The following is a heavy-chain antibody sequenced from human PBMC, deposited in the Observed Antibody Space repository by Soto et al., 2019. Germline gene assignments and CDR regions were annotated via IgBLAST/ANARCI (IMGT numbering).Heavy chain of an antibody. V-gene: IGHV3-23*01. D-gene: IGHD2-15*01. CDR1: GFTFSSYA. Sequence: GGSLRLSCAASGFTFSSYAMSWVRQAPGKGLEWVSAISGSGGSTYYADSVKGRFTISRDNSKNTLYLQMNSLRAEDTAVYYCAKMGYCSGGSCPPAAFDIWGQGTMVTVSS. CDR3: AKMGYCSGGSCPPAAFDI. CDR2: ISGSGGST. J-gene: IGHJ3*02.